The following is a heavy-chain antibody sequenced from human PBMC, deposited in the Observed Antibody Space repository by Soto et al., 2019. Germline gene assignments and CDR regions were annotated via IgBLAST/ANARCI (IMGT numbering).Heavy chain of an antibody. CDR2: INSDGSST. V-gene: IGHV3-74*01. J-gene: IGHJ4*02. D-gene: IGHD6-13*01. CDR1: GFTFSSYW. CDR3: ARGGIAAAGISDY. Sequence: GGSLRLSCAASGFTFSSYWMHWVRQAPGKGLVWVSRINSDGSSTSYADSVKGRFTISRDNAKNTLYLQMNRLRAEDTAVYYCARGGIAAAGISDYWGQGTLVTSPQ.